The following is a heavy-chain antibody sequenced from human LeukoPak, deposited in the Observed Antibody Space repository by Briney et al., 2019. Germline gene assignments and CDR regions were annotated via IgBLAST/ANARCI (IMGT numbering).Heavy chain of an antibody. CDR1: GFTFSSYA. Sequence: GGSLRLSCAASGFTFSSYAMSWVRQAPGEGLEWVSTVSGSNGSTHYADSVKGRFTISRDNAKNSLYLQMNSLRAEDTAVYYCARDWGYCSSTSCPLDYWGQGTLVTVSS. V-gene: IGHV3-23*01. J-gene: IGHJ4*02. D-gene: IGHD2-2*01. CDR3: ARDWGYCSSTSCPLDY. CDR2: VSGSNGST.